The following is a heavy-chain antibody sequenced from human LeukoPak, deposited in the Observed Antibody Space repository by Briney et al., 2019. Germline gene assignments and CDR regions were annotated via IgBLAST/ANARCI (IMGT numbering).Heavy chain of an antibody. CDR1: AGSFSSYY. D-gene: IGHD5-24*01. CDR2: IYTSGST. V-gene: IGHV4-4*07. Sequence: PSETLSLTCAVYAGSFSSYYWSWIRQPAGKGLEWIGRIYTSGSTNYNPSLKSRVTMSVVTSKNQFSLKLSSVTAADTAVYYCARDSMATWDCYYYGMDVWGQGTTVTVSS. J-gene: IGHJ6*02. CDR3: ARDSMATWDCYYYGMDV.